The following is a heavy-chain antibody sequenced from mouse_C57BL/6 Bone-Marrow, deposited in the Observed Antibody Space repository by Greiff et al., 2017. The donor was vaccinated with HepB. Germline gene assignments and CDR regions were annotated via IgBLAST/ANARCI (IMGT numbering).Heavy chain of an antibody. V-gene: IGHV14-3*01. CDR3: AFYYYGSSYRYFDY. Sequence: VQLQQSVAELVRPGASVKLSCTASGFNIKNTYMHWVKQRPEQGLEWIGRIDPANGNTKYAPKFQGKATITADTSSNTAYMQLSSLTSEDTAIYYCAFYYYGSSYRYFDYWGQGTTLTVSS. CDR1: GFNIKNTY. D-gene: IGHD1-1*01. J-gene: IGHJ2*01. CDR2: IDPANGNT.